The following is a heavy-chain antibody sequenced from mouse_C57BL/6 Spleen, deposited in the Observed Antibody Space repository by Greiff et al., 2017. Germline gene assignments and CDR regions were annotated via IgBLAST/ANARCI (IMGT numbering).Heavy chain of an antibody. Sequence: VQLQQPGAELVKPGASVKLSCKASGYTFTSYWMQWVKQRPGQGLEWIGEIDPSDSYTNYNQKFKGKATLTVDTSSSTAYMQLSSLTSEDSAVYYCAYYYGTVFAYWGQGTLVTVSA. CDR1: GYTFTSYW. D-gene: IGHD1-1*01. J-gene: IGHJ3*01. CDR3: AYYYGTVFAY. CDR2: IDPSDSYT. V-gene: IGHV1-50*01.